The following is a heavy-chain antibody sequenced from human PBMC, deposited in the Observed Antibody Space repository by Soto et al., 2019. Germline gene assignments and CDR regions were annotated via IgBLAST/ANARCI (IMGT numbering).Heavy chain of an antibody. J-gene: IGHJ4*02. D-gene: IGHD1-26*01. V-gene: IGHV4-4*02. CDR3: AHRPIVGAAI. Sequence: QMQLQESGPGLVKPSGTLSLTCGVFGGSISYSNWWTWVRQPPGKGLEWIGEIYHSGSTNYNSSLMSRVTISLDKVNNQFSLKLTSVTAADTAVYYCAHRPIVGAAIWGQGTLVTVSS. CDR1: GGSISYSNW. CDR2: IYHSGST.